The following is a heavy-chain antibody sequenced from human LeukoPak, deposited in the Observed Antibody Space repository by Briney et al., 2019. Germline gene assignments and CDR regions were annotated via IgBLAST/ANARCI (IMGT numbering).Heavy chain of an antibody. Sequence: PSQTLSLTCTVSGGSISSGGYYWSWIRQPPGKGLEWIGEINHSGSTNYNPSLKSRVTISVDTSKNQFSLKLSSVTAADTAVYYCARGAAMVRGYFDYWGQGTLVTVSS. CDR3: ARGAAMVRGYFDY. V-gene: IGHV4-31*02. J-gene: IGHJ4*02. D-gene: IGHD5-18*01. CDR2: INHSGST. CDR1: GGSISSGGYY.